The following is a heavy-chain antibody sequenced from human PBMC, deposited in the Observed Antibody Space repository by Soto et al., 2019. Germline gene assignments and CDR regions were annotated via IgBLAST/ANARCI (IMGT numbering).Heavy chain of an antibody. CDR3: AKTDYSYYGMDV. V-gene: IGHV3-23*01. J-gene: IGHJ6*02. D-gene: IGHD4-4*01. CDR2: ISGSGGST. CDR1: GFTFSSYA. Sequence: VGSLRLSCAASGFTFSSYAMSWVRQAPGKGLEWVSAISGSGGSTYYADSVKGRFTISRDNSKNTLYLQMNSLRAEDTAVYYCAKTDYSYYGMDVWGQGTTVTVS.